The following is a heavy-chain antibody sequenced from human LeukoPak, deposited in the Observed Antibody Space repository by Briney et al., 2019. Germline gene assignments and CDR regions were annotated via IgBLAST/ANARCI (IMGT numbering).Heavy chain of an antibody. Sequence: ASVKVSCKASGYTFTSYYMHWVRPAPGQGLEWMGIINPSGGSTSYAQKFQGRVTMTRDTSTSTVYMELSSLRSEDTAVYYCARDQVELGLDPWGQGTLVTVSS. CDR3: ARDQVELGLDP. CDR1: GYTFTSYY. CDR2: INPSGGST. V-gene: IGHV1-46*01. D-gene: IGHD1-7*01. J-gene: IGHJ5*02.